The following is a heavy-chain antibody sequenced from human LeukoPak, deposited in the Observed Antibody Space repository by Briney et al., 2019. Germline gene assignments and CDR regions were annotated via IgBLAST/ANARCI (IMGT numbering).Heavy chain of an antibody. V-gene: IGHV4-59*01. D-gene: IGHD1-7*01. CDR3: ARSGGTWIYNY. CDR1: GGSINNY. J-gene: IGHJ4*02. CDR2: IYDSGNS. Sequence: SETLSLTCTVSGGSINNYWSWIRQPPGKGLEWIGYIYDSGNSNYSPSLKSRVTISVDTSKNQFSLKLTSVTAADTAVYYCARSGGTWIYNYWGQGTLVTVSS.